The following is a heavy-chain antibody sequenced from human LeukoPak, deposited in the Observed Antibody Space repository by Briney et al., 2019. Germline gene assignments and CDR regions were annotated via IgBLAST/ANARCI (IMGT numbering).Heavy chain of an antibody. CDR1: GFTFSSYS. J-gene: IGHJ4*02. CDR2: IFSSSTYI. CDR3: ARDFYDGFALDY. V-gene: IGHV3-21*03. Sequence: GGSLRLSCAASGFTFSSYSMNWVRQAPGKGLEWVSFIFSSSTYIYYTDSVKGRFTISRDNARNSLYLQMNNLRAEDTGVYYCARDFYDGFALDYWGQGTLVTVSS. D-gene: IGHD2/OR15-2a*01.